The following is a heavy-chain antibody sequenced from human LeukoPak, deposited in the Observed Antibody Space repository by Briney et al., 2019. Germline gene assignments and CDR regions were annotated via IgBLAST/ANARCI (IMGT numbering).Heavy chain of an antibody. CDR3: VRGDWYFES. Sequence: SGGSLRLSCATSGFNFSDSRMTWVRQAPGKGLQWVANINRDGTEKHFLDSVEGRFTTSRDNAKKSLYLLMNSLRPQDTAVYFCVRGDWYFESWGQGTLVTVSS. CDR2: INRDGTEK. CDR1: GFNFSDSR. J-gene: IGHJ4*02. D-gene: IGHD2-21*01. V-gene: IGHV3-7*04.